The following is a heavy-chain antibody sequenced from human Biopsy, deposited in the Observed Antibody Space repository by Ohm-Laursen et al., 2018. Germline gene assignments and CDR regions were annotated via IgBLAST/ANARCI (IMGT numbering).Heavy chain of an antibody. Sequence: TLSLTCIVSGGSISSSTTYYWAWLRQPPGKGLEWIGSIYNTETTFYNPSPKSRVTISVDTSTNQFSLKVSSVTAADTALYFCARHPTGFWFDPWGHGTLVTVSS. CDR3: ARHPTGFWFDP. J-gene: IGHJ5*02. CDR1: GGSISSSTTYY. CDR2: IYNTETT. V-gene: IGHV4-39*01.